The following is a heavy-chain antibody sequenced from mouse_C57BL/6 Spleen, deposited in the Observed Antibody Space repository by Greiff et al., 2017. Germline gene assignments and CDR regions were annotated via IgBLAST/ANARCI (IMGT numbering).Heavy chain of an antibody. J-gene: IGHJ2*01. Sequence: DVQLQESGAELVRPGSSVKMSCKTSGYTFTSYGINWVKQRPGQGLEWIGYIYIGNGYTEYNEKFKGKATLTSDTSSSTAYMQLSSLTSEDSAIYFWARGDYYGSSPYYFDYWGQGTTLTVSS. V-gene: IGHV1-58*01. CDR1: GYTFTSYG. D-gene: IGHD1-1*01. CDR3: ARGDYYGSSPYYFDY. CDR2: IYIGNGYT.